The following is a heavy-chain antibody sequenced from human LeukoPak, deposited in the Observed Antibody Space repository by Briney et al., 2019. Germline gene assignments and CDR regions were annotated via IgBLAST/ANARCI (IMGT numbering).Heavy chain of an antibody. CDR2: IKQDGSEK. CDR3: ARDRHKYYYDGSGYPPY. Sequence: PGGSLRLSCAASGFTFSSYEMNWVRQAPGLGLEWVAHIKQDGSEKYYVDSVKGRFTISRDNAKNSIYLQMNSPRAEDTAVYYCARDRHKYYYDGSGYPPYWGQGTLVTVSS. V-gene: IGHV3-7*01. J-gene: IGHJ4*02. D-gene: IGHD3-22*01. CDR1: GFTFSSYE.